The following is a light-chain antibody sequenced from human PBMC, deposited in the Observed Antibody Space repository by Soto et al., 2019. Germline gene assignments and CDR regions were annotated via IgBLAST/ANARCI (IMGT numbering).Light chain of an antibody. CDR2: GAS. CDR1: QSVRSSY. CDR3: QHYGSPLT. Sequence: EIVLTQSPGTLSLSPGGRATLSCRASQSVRSSYLAWYQQRPGQAPRLLIFGASFRATGIPDRFSGRGSGTDFTLTISRLEPEDFAVNYCQHYGSPLTFGGGTKVEIK. V-gene: IGKV3-20*01. J-gene: IGKJ4*01.